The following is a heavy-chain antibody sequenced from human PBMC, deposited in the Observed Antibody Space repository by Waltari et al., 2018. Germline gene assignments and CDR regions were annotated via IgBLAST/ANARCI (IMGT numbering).Heavy chain of an antibody. Sequence: QVQLQESGPGLVKPSGTLSLTCAVSGGSISSSNWWSWVRQPPGKGLEWIGEIYHSGSTNYNPSLKSRVTISVDKSKNQFSLKLSSVTAADTAVYYCARDRAPHYDFWSGYYYYGMDVWGQGTTVTVSS. CDR3: ARDRAPHYDFWSGYYYYGMDV. CDR2: IYHSGST. V-gene: IGHV4-4*02. CDR1: GGSISSSNW. J-gene: IGHJ6*02. D-gene: IGHD3-3*01.